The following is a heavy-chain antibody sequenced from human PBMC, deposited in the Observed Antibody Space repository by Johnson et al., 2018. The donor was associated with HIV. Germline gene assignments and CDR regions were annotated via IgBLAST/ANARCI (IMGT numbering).Heavy chain of an antibody. D-gene: IGHD2-21*01. J-gene: IGHJ3*02. Sequence: QVQLVESGGGVVQPGRSLRLSCAASGFTFSSYAMHWVRQAPGKGLEWVAVISYDGNNQYYRDSVKGRFTISRDNSKNTLYLQMNSLRAEDTAVYYCAKGPQGIATPDAFDIWGQGTMVTVSS. CDR2: ISYDGNNQ. V-gene: IGHV3-30-3*01. CDR3: AKGPQGIATPDAFDI. CDR1: GFTFSSYA.